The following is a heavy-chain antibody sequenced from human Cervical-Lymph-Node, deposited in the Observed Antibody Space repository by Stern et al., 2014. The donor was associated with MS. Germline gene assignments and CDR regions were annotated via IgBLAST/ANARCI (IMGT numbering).Heavy chain of an antibody. CDR3: ARLGVAGTNYYYGMDV. Sequence: QVQLLQPGAEVKKPGASVKVSCKASGYTFTSYGISWVRQAPGQGLEWMGWIRAYNGNTNYAQKLQGRVTMTTDTSTSTAYMELRSLRSDDTAVYYCARLGVAGTNYYYGMDVWGQGTTVTVSS. V-gene: IGHV1-18*04. J-gene: IGHJ6*02. CDR1: GYTFTSYG. D-gene: IGHD6-19*01. CDR2: IRAYNGNT.